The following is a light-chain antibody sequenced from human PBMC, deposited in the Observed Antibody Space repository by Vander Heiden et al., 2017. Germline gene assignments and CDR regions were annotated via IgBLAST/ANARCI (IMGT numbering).Light chain of an antibody. Sequence: EIVLTQSPATLSLSPGERATLSCGASQSVSSSYLAWYQQKPGLAPRLLIYDASSRATGIPDMFSGSGSGTDFTLTISRLEPEDFAVYYCQQYGSSTWTFGQGTKVEIK. V-gene: IGKV3D-20*01. J-gene: IGKJ1*01. CDR2: DAS. CDR1: QSVSSSY. CDR3: QQYGSSTWT.